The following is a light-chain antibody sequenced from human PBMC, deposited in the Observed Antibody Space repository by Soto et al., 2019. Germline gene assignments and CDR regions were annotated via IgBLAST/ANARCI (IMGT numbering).Light chain of an antibody. J-gene: IGLJ1*01. V-gene: IGLV2-14*01. CDR1: SSDVGNYIY. CDR2: EVS. Sequence: QSALAQPASVSGSPGQSITISCTGTSSDVGNYIYVFWFQQHPGKAPKLIISEVSNRPSGVSIRFSGSKSGNTASLTISGLQAEDEAHYYCTSYTTSSTYVFGTGTKVTVL. CDR3: TSYTTSSTYV.